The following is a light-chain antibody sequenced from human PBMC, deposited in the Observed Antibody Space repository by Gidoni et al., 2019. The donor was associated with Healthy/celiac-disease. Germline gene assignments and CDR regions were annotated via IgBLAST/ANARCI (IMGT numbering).Light chain of an antibody. V-gene: IGKV1-39*01. CDR3: QQSYSTPRT. J-gene: IGKJ2*01. CDR1: QSISSY. CDR2: AAS. Sequence: DIQITQSPSSLSASVGDRVTITCRASQSISSYLNWYQQTPGKAPKLLIYAASSLQSGVPSRFSGSGSGTDFTLPISSLQPGDFATYYCQQSYSTPRTFGQGTKLEIK.